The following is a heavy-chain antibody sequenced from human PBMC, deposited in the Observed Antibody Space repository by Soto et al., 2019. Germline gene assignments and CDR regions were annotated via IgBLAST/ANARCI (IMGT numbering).Heavy chain of an antibody. CDR2: IYYSGST. D-gene: IGHD3-10*01. J-gene: IGHJ6*02. Sequence: SETLSLTCTVSGGSIGSGDDYWSWIRQPPGKGLEWIGYIYYSGSTYYNPSLKSRVAISVDTSKNQFSLKLRSVIAADPAVYYCARSPTVGGVISGMDVWGPGTTVTVSS. CDR1: GGSIGSGDDY. V-gene: IGHV4-30-4*01. CDR3: ARSPTVGGVISGMDV.